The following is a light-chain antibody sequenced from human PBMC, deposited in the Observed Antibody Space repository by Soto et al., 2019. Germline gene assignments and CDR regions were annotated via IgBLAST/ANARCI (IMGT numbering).Light chain of an antibody. CDR1: QSVGSY. J-gene: IGKJ2*01. V-gene: IGKV3-20*01. Sequence: EIVLTQSPRTLSLSPGERATLSCRASQSVGSYLAWYQQKPGQAPRLLIYGASSRATGIPDRISGSGSGTDFTLTISRLEPQDFAVYYCQQYGDSPYTFGQGTKLETK. CDR2: GAS. CDR3: QQYGDSPYT.